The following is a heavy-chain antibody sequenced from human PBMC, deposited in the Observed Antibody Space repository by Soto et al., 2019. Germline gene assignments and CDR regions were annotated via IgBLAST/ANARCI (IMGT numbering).Heavy chain of an antibody. Sequence: QVQLVESGGAVVQPGTSLRLSCAASGVAFSTYGVHWVRQAPGKGLEWGAILSYDGHNEYYTDSVKGRFTISRDTSRNTLYLQMDRLRADDTAMYYCAKDRGFGEYLFDSWGQGTLVTVSS. CDR1: GVAFSTYG. CDR2: LSYDGHNE. J-gene: IGHJ4*02. V-gene: IGHV3-30*18. D-gene: IGHD3-10*01. CDR3: AKDRGFGEYLFDS.